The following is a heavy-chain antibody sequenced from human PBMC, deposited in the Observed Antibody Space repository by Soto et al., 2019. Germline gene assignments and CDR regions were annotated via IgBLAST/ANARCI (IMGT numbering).Heavy chain of an antibody. CDR2: ISYPGSNK. Sequence: QVQLVESGGGVVQPGRSLRLSCAASGFTFSNYAMHWVRQAPGKGREWVAVISYPGSNKYYADSVTGRFTISRDNSKNTRYLQMNSLRAEDTAVYYCARKYHYDSSGYYYAEYFQHWGQGTLVTVSS. CDR1: GFTFSNYA. D-gene: IGHD3-22*01. CDR3: ARKYHYDSSGYYYAEYFQH. V-gene: IGHV3-30-3*01. J-gene: IGHJ1*01.